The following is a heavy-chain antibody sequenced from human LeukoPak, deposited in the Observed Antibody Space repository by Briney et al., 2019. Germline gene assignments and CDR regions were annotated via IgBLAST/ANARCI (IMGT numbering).Heavy chain of an antibody. V-gene: IGHV4-59*01. D-gene: IGHD3-16*01. CDR3: ARVRGDFETD. CDR1: GGSISSYY. J-gene: IGHJ1*01. CDR2: RYYSGST. Sequence: PSETLSLTCSVSGGSISSYYWTWIRQPPGKGLGWIGYRYYSGSTTHNPSLKSRVTISVDTSKSQFSLKLISVTAADTAIYYCARVRGDFETDWGQGTLVTVSS.